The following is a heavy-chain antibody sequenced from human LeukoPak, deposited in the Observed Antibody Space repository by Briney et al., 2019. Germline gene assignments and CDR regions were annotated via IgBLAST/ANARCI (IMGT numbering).Heavy chain of an antibody. J-gene: IGHJ4*02. CDR3: ARAPRLMYYDILTGAGEGFDY. V-gene: IGHV3-66*01. CDR1: GFTFGSYS. D-gene: IGHD3-9*01. CDR2: IYSGGST. Sequence: GGSLRLSCAASGFTFGSYSMSWVRQAPGKGLEWVSVIYSGGSTYYADSVKGRFTISRDNSKNTLYLQMNSLRAEDTAVYYCARAPRLMYYDILTGAGEGFDYWGQGTLVTISS.